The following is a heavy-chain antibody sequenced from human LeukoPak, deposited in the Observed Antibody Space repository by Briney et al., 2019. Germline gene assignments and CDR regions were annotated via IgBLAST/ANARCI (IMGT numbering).Heavy chain of an antibody. CDR3: AREIAAAGTWVFDY. D-gene: IGHD6-13*01. J-gene: IGHJ4*02. CDR1: GGSFSGYS. Sequence: SGTLSLTCAVYGGSFSGYSWSWIRQPPGKGLEWIGEINHSGSTNYNPSLKSRVTIPVDTSENQFSLRLSSVTAADTAVFYCAREIAAAGTWVFDYWGQGTLVTVSS. CDR2: INHSGST. V-gene: IGHV4-34*01.